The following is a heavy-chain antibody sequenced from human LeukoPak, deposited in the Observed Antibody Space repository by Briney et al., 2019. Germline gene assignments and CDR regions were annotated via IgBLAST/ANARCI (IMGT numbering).Heavy chain of an antibody. V-gene: IGHV4-30-4*08. CDR1: GGSISSGDYY. CDR3: ARDLWFGTNMDV. J-gene: IGHJ6*03. Sequence: TLSLTFTFSGGSISSGDYYWGWIRQPPGKGLGGVGYIYYSGSTYYNPSLKSRVTISVDTSKNQFSLKLSSVTAADTAVYYCARDLWFGTNMDVWGKGTTVTVSS. CDR2: IYYSGST. D-gene: IGHD3-10*01.